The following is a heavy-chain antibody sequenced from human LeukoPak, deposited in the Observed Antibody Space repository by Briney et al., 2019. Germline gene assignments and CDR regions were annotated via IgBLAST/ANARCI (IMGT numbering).Heavy chain of an antibody. Sequence: SETLSLTCAVYGGSFSGYYWSWIRQPPGKGLEWIGEINHSGSTNYNPSLKSRVTISVDTSRNQLSLKLSSVTAADTAVYYCALLGIGYYYYYMDVWGKGTTVTVSS. CDR3: ALLGIGYYYYYMDV. J-gene: IGHJ6*03. D-gene: IGHD7-27*01. CDR1: GGSFSGYY. V-gene: IGHV4-34*01. CDR2: INHSGST.